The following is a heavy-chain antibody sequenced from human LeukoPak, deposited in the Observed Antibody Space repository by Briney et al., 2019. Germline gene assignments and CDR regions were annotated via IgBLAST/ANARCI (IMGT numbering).Heavy chain of an antibody. J-gene: IGHJ4*02. V-gene: IGHV3-33*08. CDR3: AKHNNGYDLDF. D-gene: IGHD3-3*01. Sequence: GGSLRLSCAASGFTFSSYAMHWVRQAPGKGLVWVTVIWPDGSTKYYADSVKGRFTVSRDNSKNTLYLQMNSLRAEDTAVYYCAKHNNGYDLDFWGQGTLVTVSS. CDR1: GFTFSSYA. CDR2: IWPDGSTK.